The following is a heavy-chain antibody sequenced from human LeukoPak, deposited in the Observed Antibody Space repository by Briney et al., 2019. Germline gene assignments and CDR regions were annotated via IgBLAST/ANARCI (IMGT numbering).Heavy chain of an antibody. CDR2: ISYDGSNK. Sequence: GGSLRLSCAASGFTFSSYGMHWVRQAPGKGLEWVAVISYDGSNKYYADSVKGRFPISRDNSKNTLYLQMNSLRAEDTAVYYCAKDRIRMVRGVIHYYYYGMDVWGKGTTVTVSS. D-gene: IGHD3-10*01. V-gene: IGHV3-30*18. J-gene: IGHJ6*04. CDR3: AKDRIRMVRGVIHYYYYGMDV. CDR1: GFTFSSYG.